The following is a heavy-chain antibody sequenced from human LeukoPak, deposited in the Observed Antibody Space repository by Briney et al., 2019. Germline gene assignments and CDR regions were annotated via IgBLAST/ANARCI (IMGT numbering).Heavy chain of an antibody. Sequence: LETPSLPCTVSGDALRSYYWSGIRHTPGKGLGWIGNCYSSGNTNYNTTLKSRVNISVDPYKNQLCLKLTAVTAADTAVYYCGREHGYSGSLNWFDHWGQGTLVTVSS. CDR1: GDALRSYY. CDR3: GREHGYSGSLNWFDH. V-gene: IGHV4-59*01. J-gene: IGHJ5*02. CDR2: CYSSGNT. D-gene: IGHD1-26*01.